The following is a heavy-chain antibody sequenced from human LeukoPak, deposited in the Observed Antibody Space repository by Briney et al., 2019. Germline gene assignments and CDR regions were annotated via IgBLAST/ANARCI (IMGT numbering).Heavy chain of an antibody. CDR2: ISTYNGDT. CDR1: GYTFNTYG. CDR3: LRDAQRPRLTPDY. J-gene: IGHJ4*02. Sequence: ASVKVSCKASGYTFNTYGISWVRQAPGQGLEWMGWISTYNGDTNYVQSLQGRVTLTTDTSTSTAYMELMSLRSDDTAVYYCLRDAQRPRLTPDYWGQGPWSPSPQ. V-gene: IGHV1-18*01. D-gene: IGHD6-25*01.